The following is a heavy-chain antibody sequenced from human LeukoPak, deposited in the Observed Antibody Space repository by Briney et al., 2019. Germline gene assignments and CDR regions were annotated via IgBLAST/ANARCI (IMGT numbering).Heavy chain of an antibody. CDR2: ISGSAGST. CDR3: VRDNPRCCGVVPANIDDY. CDR1: GFTFSSYA. D-gene: IGHD2-15*01. V-gene: IGHV3-23*01. Sequence: GGSLRLSCAASGFTFSSYAMSWVRQAPGKGLEWVSAISGSAGSTYYADSVKGRFTISRDNSKNTLYLQMNSLRAEDTAVYYCVRDNPRCCGVVPANIDDYWGQGTLVTVSS. J-gene: IGHJ4*02.